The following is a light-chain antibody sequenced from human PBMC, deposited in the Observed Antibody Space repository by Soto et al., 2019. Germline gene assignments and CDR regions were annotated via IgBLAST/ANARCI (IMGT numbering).Light chain of an antibody. CDR2: DAS. CDR1: QSVSSY. CDR3: QQRSNWPRT. V-gene: IGKV3-11*01. Sequence: EIVLTQSPATLSLSPGEGATLSCRASQSVSSYLAWYQQKPGQAPRLLIYDASNTATGLPARFSGSGSGTDFTLTISSLEPEDFAVYYCQQRSNWPRTFGQGTKVE. J-gene: IGKJ1*01.